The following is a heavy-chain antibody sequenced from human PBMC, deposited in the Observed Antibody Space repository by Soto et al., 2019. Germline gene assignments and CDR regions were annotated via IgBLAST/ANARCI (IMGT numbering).Heavy chain of an antibody. Sequence: GGFLRLSCGASAFSFSHYAMHWVRQAPGKGLECVAVISYDGNIKRYADSVKGRFTISRDNSENTLYLQMNSLSPEDTAVYYCARAGYCSGGRCYSPYYYYYGMDVWGQGTTVTVSS. D-gene: IGHD2-15*01. CDR2: ISYDGNIK. V-gene: IGHV3-30-3*01. CDR1: AFSFSHYA. CDR3: ARAGYCSGGRCYSPYYYYYGMDV. J-gene: IGHJ6*02.